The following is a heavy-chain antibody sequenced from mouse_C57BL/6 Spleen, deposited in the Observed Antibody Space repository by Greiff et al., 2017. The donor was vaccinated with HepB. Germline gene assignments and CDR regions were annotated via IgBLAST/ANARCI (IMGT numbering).Heavy chain of an antibody. V-gene: IGHV1-26*01. D-gene: IGHD1-1*01. Sequence: VQLQQSGPELVKPGASVKISCKASGYTFTDYYMNWVKQSHGKSLEWIGDINPNNGGTSYNQKFKGKATLTVDKSSSTAYMELRSLTSEDSAVYYCARPPYYGSSSWFAYWGQGTLVTVSA. CDR3: ARPPYYGSSSWFAY. CDR2: INPNNGGT. J-gene: IGHJ3*01. CDR1: GYTFTDYY.